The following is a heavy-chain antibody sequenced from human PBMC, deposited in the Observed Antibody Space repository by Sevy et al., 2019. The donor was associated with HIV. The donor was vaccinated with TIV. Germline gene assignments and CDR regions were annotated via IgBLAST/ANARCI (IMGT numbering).Heavy chain of an antibody. CDR3: VAATSGEDY. J-gene: IGHJ4*02. CDR1: GFTFSNYW. D-gene: IGHD2-2*01. Sequence: GGSLRLSCAASGFTFSNYWMHWVRQAPGKGLVWVSRVNSDGTSTTYADSVKGRFTISRDNAKNTLCLQMSSLRAEDTAVYYCVAATSGEDYWGQGTLVTVSS. CDR2: VNSDGTST. V-gene: IGHV3-74*01.